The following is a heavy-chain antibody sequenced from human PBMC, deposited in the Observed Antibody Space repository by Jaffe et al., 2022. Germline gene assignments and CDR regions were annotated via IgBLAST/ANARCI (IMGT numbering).Heavy chain of an antibody. CDR3: TRDLGYFGFKSPDY. J-gene: IGHJ4*02. D-gene: IGHD3-10*01. V-gene: IGHV3-49*03. CDR2: IRSKAYRGTT. CDR1: GFTFRDYA. Sequence: EVQLVESGGGLVQPGRSLRLSCTASGFTFRDYAMNWFRQAPGKGLEWVGFIRSKAYRGTTEYAASVKGRFTISRDDSKSIAYLQMNSLKTEDTAVYYCTRDLGYFGFKSPDYWGQGTLVTVSS.